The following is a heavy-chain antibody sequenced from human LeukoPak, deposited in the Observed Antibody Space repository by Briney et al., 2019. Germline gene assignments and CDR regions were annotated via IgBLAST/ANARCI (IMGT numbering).Heavy chain of an antibody. V-gene: IGHV1-69*04. CDR3: ARVGNWSYDDAFDI. CDR1: GGTFSSYA. D-gene: IGHD1-7*01. Sequence: SVKVSCKASGGTFSSYAISWVRQAPGQGLEWMGRIIPILGIANYAQKFQGRVTITADKSTSTAYMELSSLRSEDTAVYYCARVGNWSYDDAFDIWGQGTMVTVSS. CDR2: IIPILGIA. J-gene: IGHJ3*02.